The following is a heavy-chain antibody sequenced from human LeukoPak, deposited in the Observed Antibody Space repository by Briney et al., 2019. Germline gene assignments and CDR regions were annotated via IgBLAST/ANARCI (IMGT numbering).Heavy chain of an antibody. Sequence: VASVKVSCKASGYTFTSYCMHWVRQAPGQGLEWMGIINPSGGSTSYAQKFQGRVTMTRDTPTSTVYMELSSLRSEDTAVYYCARSSLYYDSSGYYFDYWGQGTLVTVSS. CDR3: ARSSLYYDSSGYYFDY. CDR2: INPSGGST. V-gene: IGHV1-46*01. CDR1: GYTFTSYC. J-gene: IGHJ4*02. D-gene: IGHD3-22*01.